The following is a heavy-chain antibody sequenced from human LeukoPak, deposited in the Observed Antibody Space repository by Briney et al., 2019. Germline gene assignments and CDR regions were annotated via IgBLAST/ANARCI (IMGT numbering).Heavy chain of an antibody. J-gene: IGHJ6*03. CDR1: GYTFTING. V-gene: IGHV1-18*01. D-gene: IGHD2-2*01. CDR3: ARDRVPAAISYYYYMDV. CDR2: ISAYNGNT. Sequence: ASVRVSYKASGYTFTINGISGVRQAPGKGGEWMGWISAYNGNTNYAQQLQGRLTMTTDTSTSTAYMELRSLRSDDTAVYYCARDRVPAAISYYYYMDVWGKGTTVTVSS.